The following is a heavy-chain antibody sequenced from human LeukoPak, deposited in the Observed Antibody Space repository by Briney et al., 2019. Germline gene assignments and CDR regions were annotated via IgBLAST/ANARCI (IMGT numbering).Heavy chain of an antibody. Sequence: SETLSLTCAVYGGSLSGFYWSWIRQPPGKGLEWIVEINHSGSTNYNPSLKSRVTMSMDTSKKQLSLRVTSVTAADTAVYYCARASSYDSVTRYDPAWFGPWGQGTLVTVSS. CDR3: ARASSYDSVTRYDPAWFGP. CDR1: GGSLSGFY. J-gene: IGHJ5*02. V-gene: IGHV4-34*01. CDR2: INHSGST. D-gene: IGHD3-22*01.